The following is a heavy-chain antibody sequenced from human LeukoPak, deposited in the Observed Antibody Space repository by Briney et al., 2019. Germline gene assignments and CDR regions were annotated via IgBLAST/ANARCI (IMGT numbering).Heavy chain of an antibody. D-gene: IGHD3-10*02. CDR3: ARDLFGEFDGWFDP. Sequence: KASETLSLTCTVSGGSISSYYWSWIRQPPGKGLEWIGYIYYTGSTNDNPSLKSRVTISVDTSKNQFSLKLSSVTVADTAVYYCARDLFGEFDGWFDPWGQGTLVTVSS. J-gene: IGHJ5*02. CDR1: GGSISSYY. V-gene: IGHV4-59*01. CDR2: IYYTGST.